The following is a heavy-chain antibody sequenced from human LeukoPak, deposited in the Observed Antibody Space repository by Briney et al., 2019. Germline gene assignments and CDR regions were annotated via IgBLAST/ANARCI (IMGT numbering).Heavy chain of an antibody. CDR2: IYTSGST. Sequence: SEXLSLTCTVSGGSISSGSYYWSWIRQPAGKGLEWIGRIYTSGSTNYNPSLKSRVTISVDTSKNQFSLKLSSVTAADTAVYYCARDSAYCSSTSCYRTFDYWGQGTLVTVSS. J-gene: IGHJ4*02. CDR3: ARDSAYCSSTSCYRTFDY. CDR1: GGSISSGSYY. D-gene: IGHD2-2*01. V-gene: IGHV4-61*02.